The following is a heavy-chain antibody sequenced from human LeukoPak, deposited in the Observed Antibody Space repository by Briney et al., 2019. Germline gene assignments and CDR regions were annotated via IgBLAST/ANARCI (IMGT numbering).Heavy chain of an antibody. CDR1: GGSISSSSYY. CDR3: ARVDYGDYRGALDI. CDR2: IYYSGST. D-gene: IGHD4-17*01. V-gene: IGHV4-39*01. Sequence: SETLSLTCTVSGGSISSSSYYWGWIRQPPGKGLEWIGCIYYSGSTYYNPSLKSRVTISVDTSKNQFSLKLSSVTAADTAVSYCARVDYGDYRGALDIWGQGTMVTVSS. J-gene: IGHJ3*02.